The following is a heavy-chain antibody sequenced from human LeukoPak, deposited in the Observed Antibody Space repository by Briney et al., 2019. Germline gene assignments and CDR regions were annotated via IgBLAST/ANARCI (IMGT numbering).Heavy chain of an antibody. J-gene: IGHJ5*02. Sequence: GGSLRLSCAASGFTFSSYEMNWVRQAPGNGLEWISYISSSGATKYYTDSVKGRFTISRDNSKNTLYLQMNSLRAEDTAVYYCARDTGYSSSKQGWFDPWGQGTLVTVSS. CDR2: ISSSGATK. CDR1: GFTFSSYE. CDR3: ARDTGYSSSKQGWFDP. V-gene: IGHV3-48*03. D-gene: IGHD6-19*01.